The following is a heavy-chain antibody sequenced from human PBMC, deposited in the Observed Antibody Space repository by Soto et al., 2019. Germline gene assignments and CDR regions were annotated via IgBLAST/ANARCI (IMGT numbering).Heavy chain of an antibody. Sequence: EVQLLESGGGLVQPGGSLRLSCAASGFTVSSYAMSWVRQAPGKGLEWVSVISGSGSTYSADSVKGRFTISRDSSKNTVYLQMNSPRAEDTAVYYCAKALRFMLTTGYYMDVWGRGTTVTVSS. CDR3: AKALRFMLTTGYYMDV. V-gene: IGHV3-23*01. CDR2: ISGSGST. CDR1: GFTVSSYA. J-gene: IGHJ6*03. D-gene: IGHD4-4*01.